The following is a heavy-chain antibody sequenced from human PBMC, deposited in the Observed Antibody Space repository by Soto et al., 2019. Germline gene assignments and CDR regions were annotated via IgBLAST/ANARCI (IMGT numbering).Heavy chain of an antibody. CDR3: GRRKLSGSPAEYFFYYGVDV. J-gene: IGHJ6*02. Sequence: LRLSFAASGFTFINYGMHWVRQAPGKGLEWVAVIWHDGTNKHYADSVKGRFTISRDNSKNTVFLQMHSLRADDTAVYYCGRRKLSGSPAEYFFYYGVDVWGQGTTVTVSS. CDR1: GFTFINYG. D-gene: IGHD3-3*01. CDR2: IWHDGTNK. V-gene: IGHV3-33*01.